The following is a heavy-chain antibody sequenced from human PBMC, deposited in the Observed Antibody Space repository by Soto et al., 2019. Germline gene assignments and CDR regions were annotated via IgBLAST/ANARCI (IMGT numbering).Heavy chain of an antibody. Sequence: SETLCLTCTVAGGYLSSSSYYWGWIRQPPGKGLEWIGSIYYSGSTYYNPSLKSRVTISVDTSKNQFSLKLSSVTAADTAVYYCACILYSSGWPYYYYGMDVWGQGTTVTVSS. CDR1: GGYLSSSSYY. CDR2: IYYSGST. V-gene: IGHV4-39*01. J-gene: IGHJ6*02. D-gene: IGHD6-19*01. CDR3: ACILYSSGWPYYYYGMDV.